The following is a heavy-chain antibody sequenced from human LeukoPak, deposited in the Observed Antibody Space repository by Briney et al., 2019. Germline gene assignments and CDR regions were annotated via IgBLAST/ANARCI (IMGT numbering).Heavy chain of an antibody. CDR2: INPNSGGT. V-gene: IGHV1-2*04. CDR3: ARDGAAAGTPFDY. Sequence: GASVKVSRKASGYTFTGYYMHWVRQAPGQGLEWMGWINPNSGGTNYAQKFQGWVTMPRDTSISTAYMELSRLRSDDTAVYYCARDGAAAGTPFDYWGQGTLVTVSS. CDR1: GYTFTGYY. D-gene: IGHD6-13*01. J-gene: IGHJ4*02.